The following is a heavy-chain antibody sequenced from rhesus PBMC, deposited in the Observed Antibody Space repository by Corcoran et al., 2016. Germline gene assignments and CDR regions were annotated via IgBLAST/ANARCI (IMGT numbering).Heavy chain of an antibody. CDR1: GASISGYW. CDR2: TNGNCDST. J-gene: IGHJ4*01. V-gene: IGHV4-80*01. Sequence: QVQLQESGPGLVKPSETLSLTCAVSGASISGYWWSWIRQPPGKGLEWIGETNGNCDSTNYNPSLTSLVTFSEDASTTRFSLNLSSVTAADTAVYYCARDSGNYLDYWGQGVLVTVSS. CDR3: ARDSGNYLDY. D-gene: IGHD5-24*01.